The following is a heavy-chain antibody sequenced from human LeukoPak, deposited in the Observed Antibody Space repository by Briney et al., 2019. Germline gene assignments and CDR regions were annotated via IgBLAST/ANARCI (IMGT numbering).Heavy chain of an antibody. CDR2: IYSGGNT. CDR1: GFTVSSNY. J-gene: IGHJ4*02. D-gene: IGHD6-13*01. Sequence: PGGSLRLSCAASGFTVSSNYMNWVRQAPGKGLEWVSVIYSGGNTYYADFVKGRFTISRDNSKNTLFLQMNSLRVEDTAVYYCARGGIAIAGEVGDYWGQGTLVTVSS. CDR3: ARGGIAIAGEVGDY. V-gene: IGHV3-53*01.